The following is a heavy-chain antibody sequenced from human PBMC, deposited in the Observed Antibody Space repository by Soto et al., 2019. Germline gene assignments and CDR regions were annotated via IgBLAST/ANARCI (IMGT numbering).Heavy chain of an antibody. CDR1: LGSLSSDDFC. Sequence: PSWSVCHTGTVALGSLSSDDFCCRLIRQQTEKGLEWVGCIYYTGSTYYNPSLKSRVTISVDTSKNQFSLKLNTVTAADTAVYYCARGGVVTRRPDNWVNPWCQ. D-gene: IGHD2-21*02. CDR3: ARGGVVTRRPDNWVNP. CDR2: IYYTGST. V-gene: IGHV4-30-4*01. J-gene: IGHJ5*02.